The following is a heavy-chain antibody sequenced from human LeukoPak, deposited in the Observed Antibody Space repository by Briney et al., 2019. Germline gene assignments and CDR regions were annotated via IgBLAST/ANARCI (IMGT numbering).Heavy chain of an antibody. CDR2: IGVGFDA. CDR1: VFTFSTYD. V-gene: IGHV3-13*04. Sequence: PGGSLRLSCAASVFTFSTYDMHRVRQATGKGLEWVSGIGVGFDAYYPGSVKGRFTISRDNDKKSLFLEMSNLGAGDTALYFCVARKRLNGGLSSGDDYWGQGTLVTVSS. D-gene: IGHD4-23*01. J-gene: IGHJ4*02. CDR3: VARKRLNGGLSSGDDY.